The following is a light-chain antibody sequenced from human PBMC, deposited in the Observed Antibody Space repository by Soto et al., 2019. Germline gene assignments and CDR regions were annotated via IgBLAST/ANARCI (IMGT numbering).Light chain of an antibody. J-gene: IGKJ4*01. CDR3: QQYHTTPLT. V-gene: IGKV4-1*01. CDR2: WAS. Sequence: DIVMTQSPDSLAVSLGERATFNCKSSQSVLYSSNNKNYLAWYQQKPGQPPKLLIYWASTRESGVPDRFSGSGSGTDFTLTISSLQAEDVAVYYCQQYHTTPLTFGGGTKVEIK. CDR1: QSVLYSSNNKNY.